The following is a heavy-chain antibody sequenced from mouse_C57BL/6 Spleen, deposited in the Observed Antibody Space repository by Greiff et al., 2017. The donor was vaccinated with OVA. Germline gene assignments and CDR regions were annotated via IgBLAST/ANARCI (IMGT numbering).Heavy chain of an antibody. CDR1: GYTFTSYW. Sequence: QVHVKQSGAELVKPGASVKLSCKASGYTFTSYWMHWVKQRPGQGLEWIGMIHPNSGSTNYNEKFKSKATLTVDKSSSTAYMQLSSLTSEDSAVYYCADWDPWFAYWGQGTLVTVSA. J-gene: IGHJ3*01. CDR2: IHPNSGST. CDR3: ADWDPWFAY. D-gene: IGHD4-1*01. V-gene: IGHV1-64*01.